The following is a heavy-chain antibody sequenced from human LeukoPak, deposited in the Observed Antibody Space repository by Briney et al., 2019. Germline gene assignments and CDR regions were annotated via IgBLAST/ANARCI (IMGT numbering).Heavy chain of an antibody. CDR1: GGSFSGYY. J-gene: IGHJ4*02. V-gene: IGHV4-34*01. CDR3: ARGPGMITFGGVIFL. CDR2: INHSGST. D-gene: IGHD3-16*02. Sequence: PSETLSLTCAVYGGSFSGYYWSWIRQPPGKGLEWIGEINHSGSTNYNPSLKSRVTISVDTSKNQFSLKLSSVTAADTAVYYCARGPGMITFGGVIFLWGQGTLVTVSS.